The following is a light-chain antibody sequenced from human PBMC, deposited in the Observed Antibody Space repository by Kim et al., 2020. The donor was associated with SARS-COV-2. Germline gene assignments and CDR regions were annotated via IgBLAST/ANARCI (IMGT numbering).Light chain of an antibody. CDR1: SSDVGSYNY. CDR3: NSYAGGNICV. J-gene: IGLJ1*01. Sequence: QSALTQPASVSGSPGQSITISCTGTSSDVGSYNYVSWYQQHPGKAPKFMIYNVNKRPSGVSNRFSGSKSGNTASLTISGLQAEDEADYYCNSYAGGNICVFGTGTKVAVL. CDR2: NVN. V-gene: IGLV2-14*01.